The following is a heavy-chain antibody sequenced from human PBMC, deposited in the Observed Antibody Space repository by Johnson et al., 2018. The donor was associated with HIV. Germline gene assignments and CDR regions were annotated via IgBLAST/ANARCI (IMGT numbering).Heavy chain of an antibody. V-gene: IGHV3-33*01. CDR2: IWYDGSNE. CDR3: ARGGKRVMAAFDI. D-gene: IGHD3-16*01. CDR1: GITFSSYG. Sequence: QMLLVESGGGVVQPGGSLRLSCAASGITFSSYGMHWVRQAPGKGLEWLSVIWYDGSNEYYADSVKGRFTISRDNSKNTLYLQMNSLRAEDTAVYYCARGGKRVMAAFDIWGQGTMVTVSS. J-gene: IGHJ3*02.